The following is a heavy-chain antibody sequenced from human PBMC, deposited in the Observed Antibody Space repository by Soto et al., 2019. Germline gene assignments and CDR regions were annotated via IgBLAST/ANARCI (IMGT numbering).Heavy chain of an antibody. CDR3: ARANYYGSPGDFDC. J-gene: IGHJ4*02. V-gene: IGHV3-48*01. CDR2: ISSSSSTI. Sequence: VQLVESGGGLVQPGGSLRLSCAASGFTFSSYSMNWVRQAPGKGLEWVSYISSSSSTIYYADSVKGRFTISRDNAKNSVYLLMNSLRAEVTAVYYCARANYYGSPGDFDCWGQGTLVTVSS. CDR1: GFTFSSYS. D-gene: IGHD3-10*01.